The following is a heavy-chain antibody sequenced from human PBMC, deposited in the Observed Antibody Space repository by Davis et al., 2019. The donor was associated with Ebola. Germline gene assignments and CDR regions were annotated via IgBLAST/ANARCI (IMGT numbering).Heavy chain of an antibody. CDR2: IYYSGST. J-gene: IGHJ6*02. Sequence: MPSETLSLTCTVSGGSISSYYWGWIRQPPGKGLEWIGSIYYSGSTYYNPSLKSRVTISVDTSKNQFSLKLSSVTAADTAVYYCARGRRVCSSTSCYFYYYYGMDVWGQGTTVTVSS. CDR3: ARGRRVCSSTSCYFYYYYGMDV. CDR1: GGSISSYY. D-gene: IGHD2-2*01. V-gene: IGHV4-39*01.